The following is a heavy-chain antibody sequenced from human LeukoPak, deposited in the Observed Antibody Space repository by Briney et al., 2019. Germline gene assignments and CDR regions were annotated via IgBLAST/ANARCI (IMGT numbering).Heavy chain of an antibody. J-gene: IGHJ4*02. Sequence: GGSLRLSCAASGFTFSSYAMSWVRQAPGKGLEWVSAISGSGGSTYYADSVKGRFTISRDNSKNSLYLQMNSLRAEDTAVYYCARDQGVGGVGYDILTGYYRGDDFDYWGQGTLVTVSS. D-gene: IGHD3-9*01. CDR1: GFTFSSYA. CDR2: ISGSGGST. V-gene: IGHV3-23*01. CDR3: ARDQGVGGVGYDILTGYYRGDDFDY.